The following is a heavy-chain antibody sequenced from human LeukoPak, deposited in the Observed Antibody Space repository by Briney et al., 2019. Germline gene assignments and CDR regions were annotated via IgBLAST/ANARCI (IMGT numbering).Heavy chain of an antibody. V-gene: IGHV3-48*03. CDR1: GFTFNSYE. J-gene: IGHJ4*02. Sequence: PGGSLRLSCAASGFTFNSYEMNWVRQAPGKGLEWISYISSSGSSKYYADSVRGRFTISRDNAKNSLFLEMNSLRAEDTAVYRCARESREMATLIDYWGQGTLVTVSS. D-gene: IGHD5-24*01. CDR2: ISSSGSSK. CDR3: ARESREMATLIDY.